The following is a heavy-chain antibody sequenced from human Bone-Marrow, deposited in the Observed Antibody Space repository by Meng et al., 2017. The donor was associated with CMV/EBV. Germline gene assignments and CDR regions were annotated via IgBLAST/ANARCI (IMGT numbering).Heavy chain of an antibody. Sequence: LSLTCAASGFTFSDYAMTWVRQAPGKGLEWVSVVSDNGFNTYYAESVKGRFTISRDNSKNTVYLQMNSLRADDTAEYYCARQYTSGYWAFDYCGQGALVTVSS. CDR1: GFTFSDYA. CDR3: ARQYTSGYWAFDY. J-gene: IGHJ4*02. CDR2: VSDNGFNT. V-gene: IGHV3-23*01. D-gene: IGHD3-22*01.